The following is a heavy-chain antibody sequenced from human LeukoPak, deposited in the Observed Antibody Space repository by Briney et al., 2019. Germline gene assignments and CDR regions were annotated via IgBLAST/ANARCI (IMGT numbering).Heavy chain of an antibody. J-gene: IGHJ5*02. Sequence: GASVKVSCKASGYTFSSYGISWVRQAPGQGLEWMGWISAYNGNTNYAQKLQGRVTMTTDTSTSTAYMELRSLRSDDTAVYYCARDPLVYGDFDNWFDPWGQGTLVTVSS. CDR3: ARDPLVYGDFDNWFDP. CDR2: ISAYNGNT. D-gene: IGHD4-17*01. CDR1: GYTFSSYG. V-gene: IGHV1-18*01.